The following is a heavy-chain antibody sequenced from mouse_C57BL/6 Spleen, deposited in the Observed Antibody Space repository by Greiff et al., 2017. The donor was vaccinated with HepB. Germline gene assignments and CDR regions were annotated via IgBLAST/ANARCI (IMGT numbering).Heavy chain of an antibody. CDR3: AREGAVREAWFDY. V-gene: IGHV1-64*01. CDR2: ILPNTGST. D-gene: IGHD1-1*01. J-gene: IGHJ3*01. Sequence: QVQLQQPGAELVKPGASVKLSCKASGYTFTSYWMHWVKQRPGQGLEWIGMILPNTGSTNYNEKFKSKSTVTVDKSSSTAYMQLSSLTSEDSAVYYCAREGAVREAWFDYWGQGTLVSVSA. CDR1: GYTFTSYW.